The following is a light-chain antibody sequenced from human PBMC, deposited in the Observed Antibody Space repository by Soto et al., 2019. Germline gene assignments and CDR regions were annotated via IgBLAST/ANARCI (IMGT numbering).Light chain of an antibody. Sequence: QPVLTQPPSVSGAPGQRVTISCTGSGSNIGAGYDVHWYQQLPGTAPKLLIYGNNNRPSGIPDRFSGSKSGTSASLAITGLQAGDEADYYCQSYDSGLRALYVFGTGTKPPS. J-gene: IGLJ1*01. CDR2: GNN. CDR3: QSYDSGLRALYV. CDR1: GSNIGAGYD. V-gene: IGLV1-40*01.